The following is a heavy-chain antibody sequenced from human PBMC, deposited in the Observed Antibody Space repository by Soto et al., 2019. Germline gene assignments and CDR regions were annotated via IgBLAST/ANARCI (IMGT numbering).Heavy chain of an antibody. J-gene: IGHJ4*02. CDR3: AREVHSGYYNNFDY. V-gene: IGHV3-74*01. Sequence: PGGSLRLSCAASGFTFSTYWMHWVRQAPGKGPVWVSRINSDGSSTSYADSVKGRFTISRDNAKNTLYLQMNSLRAEDTAVYYFAREVHSGYYNNFDYWGQGTLVTVSS. CDR1: GFTFSTYW. CDR2: INSDGSST. D-gene: IGHD3-22*01.